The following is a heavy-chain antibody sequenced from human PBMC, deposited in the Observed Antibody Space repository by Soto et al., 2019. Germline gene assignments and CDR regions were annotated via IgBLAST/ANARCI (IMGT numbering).Heavy chain of an antibody. CDR3: ARVPSIAAADY. CDR1: GFTFSSYS. J-gene: IGHJ4*02. Sequence: GGSLRLSCAASGFTFSSYSMNWVRQAPGKGLEWVSSISSSSSYIYYADSVKGRFTISRDNAKNSLYLQMNSLRAEDTAVYYCARVPSIAAADYWGQGTLVTVPS. CDR2: ISSSSSYI. D-gene: IGHD6-13*01. V-gene: IGHV3-21*01.